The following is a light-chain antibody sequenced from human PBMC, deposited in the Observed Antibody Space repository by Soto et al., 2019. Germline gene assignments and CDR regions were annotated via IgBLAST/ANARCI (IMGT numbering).Light chain of an antibody. CDR3: QSYDSSLSGSV. V-gene: IGLV1-40*01. CDR2: GNS. Sequence: QAVVTQPPSVSGAPGQRVTISCTGSSSNIGAGYDVHWYQQLPGTAPKLLIYGNSNRPSGVPDRFSGSKSGTSASLAITGLQAEDEADYYCQSYDSSLSGSVFGGGTKFTVL. CDR1: SSNIGAGYD. J-gene: IGLJ2*01.